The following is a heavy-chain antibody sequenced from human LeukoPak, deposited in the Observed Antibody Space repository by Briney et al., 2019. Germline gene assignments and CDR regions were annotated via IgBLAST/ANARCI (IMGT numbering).Heavy chain of an antibody. CDR3: ARDQNSDNFKVGAMTFDY. V-gene: IGHV4-39*02. CDR1: GGSISSSSYY. D-gene: IGHD1-26*01. CDR2: IYYSGST. J-gene: IGHJ4*02. Sequence: PSETLSLTCTVSGGSISSSSYYWGWIRQPPGKGLEWIGSIYYSGSTYYNPSLKSRVTISVDTSKNQFSLQLNSVTPEDTAVYYCARDQNSDNFKVGAMTFDYWGQGTLVTVSS.